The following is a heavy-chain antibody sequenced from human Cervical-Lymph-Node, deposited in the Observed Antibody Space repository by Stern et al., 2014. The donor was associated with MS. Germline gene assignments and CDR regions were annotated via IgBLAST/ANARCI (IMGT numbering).Heavy chain of an antibody. Sequence: QVQLQESGPGLVKPSQTLSLTCTVSGGSISSGGYYWSWIRQHHGKGLEWIGYIYYSGSTSYNPSLKSRVTISLDTSKSQFSLKLSSVTAADTAVYYCAKYRVFGGVIVVDYWGQGTLVTVSS. D-gene: IGHD3-16*02. V-gene: IGHV4-31*03. CDR2: IYYSGST. CDR3: AKYRVFGGVIVVDY. J-gene: IGHJ4*02. CDR1: GGSISSGGYY.